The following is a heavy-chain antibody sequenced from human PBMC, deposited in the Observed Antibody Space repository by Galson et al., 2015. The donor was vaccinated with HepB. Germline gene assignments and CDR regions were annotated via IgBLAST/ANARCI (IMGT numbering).Heavy chain of an antibody. D-gene: IGHD6-6*01. CDR2: IYHSGST. CDR3: ARGYSSSSTGFDY. Sequence: SETLSLTCAVSGGSISSSNWWSWVRQPPGKGLEWIGEIYHSGSTNYNPSLKSRVTISVDKSKNQFSLKLSSVTAADTAVYYCARGYSSSSTGFDYWGQGTLVTVSS. J-gene: IGHJ4*02. CDR1: GGSISSSNW. V-gene: IGHV4-4*02.